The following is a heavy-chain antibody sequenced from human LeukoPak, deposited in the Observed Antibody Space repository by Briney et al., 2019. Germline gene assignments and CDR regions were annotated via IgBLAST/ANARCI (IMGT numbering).Heavy chain of an antibody. J-gene: IGHJ6*03. CDR3: ARGLSGYDSYYYYCMDV. V-gene: IGHV4-61*02. Sequence: PSETLSLTCTVSGGSISSGSFYWSWIRQPAGKGLEWIGRIYTSGTTNYNPSLKSRVTISVDTSKNQFSLELRSVTAADTALYYCARGLSGYDSYYYYCMDVWGKGTTVTVSS. CDR1: GGSISSGSFY. CDR2: IYTSGTT. D-gene: IGHD5-12*01.